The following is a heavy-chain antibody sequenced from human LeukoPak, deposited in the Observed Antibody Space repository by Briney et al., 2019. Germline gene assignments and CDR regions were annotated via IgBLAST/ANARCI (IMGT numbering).Heavy chain of an antibody. CDR1: GGSISSYY. D-gene: IGHD6-13*01. Sequence: SETLSLTCTVSGGSISSYYWSWIRQHPGKGLEWIGYIYYSGSTYYNPSLKSRVTISVDTSKNQFSLKLSSVTAADTAVYYCARGPYSSSWYSYYYGMDVWGQGTTVTVSS. V-gene: IGHV4-59*06. J-gene: IGHJ6*02. CDR3: ARGPYSSSWYSYYYGMDV. CDR2: IYYSGST.